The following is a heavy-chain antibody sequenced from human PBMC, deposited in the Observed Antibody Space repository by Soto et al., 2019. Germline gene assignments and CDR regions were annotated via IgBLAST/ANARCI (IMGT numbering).Heavy chain of an antibody. J-gene: IGHJ4*02. CDR1: RFTFSTYA. V-gene: IGHV3-30-3*01. CDR2: ISYDGINE. D-gene: IGHD1-1*01. Sequence: GGSLRLSCAASRFTFSTYAMHWVRQAPGKGLEWVVLISYDGINEFYADSVKGRFTISRDNSKNTLYLQMNSLRTEDTAVYYCARVLLELWPVDYWGQGTLVTVSS. CDR3: ARVLLELWPVDY.